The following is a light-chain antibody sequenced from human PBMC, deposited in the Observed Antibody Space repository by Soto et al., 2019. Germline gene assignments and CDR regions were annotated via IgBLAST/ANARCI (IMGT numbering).Light chain of an antibody. J-gene: IGLJ1*01. CDR3: SSYTSSNTLEV. CDR2: EVD. CDR1: SSDVGGSNY. V-gene: IGLV2-14*01. Sequence: QSVLIQPVSVSGSPGQSITISCTGTSSDVGGSNYVSWYQHHPHRAPKLLIYEVDYRPSGVSNRFSGSKSGNTASLTISGLQAEDEADYYCSSYTSSNTLEVFGFGTKLTVL.